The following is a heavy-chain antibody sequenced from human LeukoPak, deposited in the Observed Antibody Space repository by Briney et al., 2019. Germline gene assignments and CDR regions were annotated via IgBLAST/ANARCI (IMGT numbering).Heavy chain of an antibody. D-gene: IGHD6-13*01. Sequence: GASVKVSCKASGGTFNNYPISWVRQAPGQGLEWMRGIIPIFGTTNYAPKFQGRVTFTADESTSTVYMELSSLRSEDTAVYYCARVGGGSSTWYGWFDPWGQGTLVTVSS. CDR3: ARVGGGSSTWYGWFDP. V-gene: IGHV1-69*13. J-gene: IGHJ5*02. CDR1: GGTFNNYP. CDR2: IIPIFGTT.